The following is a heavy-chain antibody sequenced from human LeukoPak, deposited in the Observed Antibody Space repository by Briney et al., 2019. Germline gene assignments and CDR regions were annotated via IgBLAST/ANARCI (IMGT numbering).Heavy chain of an antibody. CDR3: ARHHTTVTTEEFDP. J-gene: IGHJ5*02. D-gene: IGHD4-17*01. V-gene: IGHV4-4*02. CDR1: GGSIISNNW. CDR2: IFHTGST. Sequence: SGTLSLTCAVSGGSIISNNWWSWVRQTPGKGLEWIGEIFHTGSTYYNPSLKSRVTISVDTSKNQFSLKLSSVTAADTAVYYCARHHTTVTTEEFDPWGQGTLVTVSS.